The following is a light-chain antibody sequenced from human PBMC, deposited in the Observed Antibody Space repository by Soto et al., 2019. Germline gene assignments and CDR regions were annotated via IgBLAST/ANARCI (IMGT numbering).Light chain of an antibody. J-gene: IGKJ2*01. Sequence: EIVLTQSPGTLSLSPGERATLSCRASQSVSSSYLAWYQQKPGQAPRLLIYGASSRATGIPDRFSGSGSGTDFTIAISRLEPEDFAVYYCQQYGSSPTFGRGAKLEIK. CDR1: QSVSSSY. CDR2: GAS. CDR3: QQYGSSPT. V-gene: IGKV3-20*01.